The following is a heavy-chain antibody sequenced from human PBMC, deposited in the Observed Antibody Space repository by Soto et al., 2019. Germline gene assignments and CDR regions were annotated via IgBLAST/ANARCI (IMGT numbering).Heavy chain of an antibody. CDR1: GGSISSGGYY. D-gene: IGHD2-15*01. J-gene: IGHJ4*02. CDR2: IYYSGST. Sequence: PSETLSLTCTVSGGSISSGGYYWSWIRQHPGKGLEWIGYIYYSGSTYYNPSLKSRVTISVDTSKNQFSLKLSSVTAADTAVYYCAIGGRYCSGGSCYPRGLFDYCGQGTLVTVSS. CDR3: AIGGRYCSGGSCYPRGLFDY. V-gene: IGHV4-31*03.